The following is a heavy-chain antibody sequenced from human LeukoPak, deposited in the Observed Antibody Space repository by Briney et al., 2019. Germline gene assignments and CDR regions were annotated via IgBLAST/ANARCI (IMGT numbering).Heavy chain of an antibody. CDR3: ARDTVRDFWSGYYIRFDP. CDR2: ISAYNGNT. Sequence: ASAKVSCKASGYTFTSYGISWVRQAPGQGLEWMGWISAYNGNTNYAQKLQGRVTMTTDTSTSTAYMELRSLRSDDTAVYYCARDTVRDFWSGYYIRFDPWGQGTLVTVSS. V-gene: IGHV1-18*01. J-gene: IGHJ5*02. D-gene: IGHD3-3*01. CDR1: GYTFTSYG.